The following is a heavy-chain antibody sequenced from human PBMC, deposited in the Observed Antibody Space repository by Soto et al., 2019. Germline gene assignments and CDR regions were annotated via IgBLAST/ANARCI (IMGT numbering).Heavy chain of an antibody. D-gene: IGHD3-22*01. V-gene: IGHV1-46*01. CDR3: AGLYHYDSSGYYDY. CDR2: INPSGGRT. J-gene: IGHJ4*02. CDR1: GNSFTTYY. Sequence: ASVKVSCKASGNSFTTYYMHCVRQAAGQGLEWMGIINPSGGRTTYAQKFQGRVTMTRDTSTSTFHMELSSLTSEDTAVYYCAGLYHYDSSGYYDYWGQGTLVTVSS.